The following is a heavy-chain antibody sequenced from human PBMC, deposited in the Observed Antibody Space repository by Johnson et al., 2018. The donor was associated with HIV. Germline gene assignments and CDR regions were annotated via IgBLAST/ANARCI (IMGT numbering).Heavy chain of an antibody. J-gene: IGHJ3*02. Sequence: VQLVESGGALVQPGGSLRLSCAASGFTFSSYWMSWVRQAPGKGLEWVANIKQDGSEKYYVDSVKGRFTISRDNAKNSLYLQMNSLRAEDTAVYYCARDEYPLRATYAFDIWGQGTMVTISS. V-gene: IGHV3-7*01. CDR1: GFTFSSYW. CDR3: ARDEYPLRATYAFDI. CDR2: IKQDGSEK. D-gene: IGHD1-26*01.